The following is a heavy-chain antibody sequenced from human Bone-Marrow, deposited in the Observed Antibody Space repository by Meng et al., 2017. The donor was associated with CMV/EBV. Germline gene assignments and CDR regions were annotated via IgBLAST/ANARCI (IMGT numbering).Heavy chain of an antibody. J-gene: IGHJ5*02. D-gene: IGHD3-10*01. Sequence: SETLSLTCTVSGGSISSSSYSWGWIRQPPGKGLEWIGYIYYSGSTNYNPSLKSRVTISVDTSKNQFSLKLSSVTAADTAVYYCARITMVRGVIITGFDPWGQGTLVTVSS. V-gene: IGHV4-61*05. CDR2: IYYSGST. CDR3: ARITMVRGVIITGFDP. CDR1: GGSISSSSYS.